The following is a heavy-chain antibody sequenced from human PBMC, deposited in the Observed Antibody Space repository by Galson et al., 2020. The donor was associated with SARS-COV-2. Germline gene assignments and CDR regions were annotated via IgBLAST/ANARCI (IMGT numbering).Heavy chain of an antibody. CDR2: IYSGGST. D-gene: IGHD2-2*02. CDR3: ARDRGYCSSTSCYTGYYYYMDV. J-gene: IGHJ6*03. Sequence: GGSLRLSCAASGFTVSSNYMSWVRQAPGKGLEWVSVIYSGGSTYYADSVKGRFTISRDNSKNTLYLQMNSLRAEDTAVYYCARDRGYCSSTSCYTGYYYYMDVWGKGTTVTVSS. CDR1: GFTVSSNY. V-gene: IGHV3-53*01.